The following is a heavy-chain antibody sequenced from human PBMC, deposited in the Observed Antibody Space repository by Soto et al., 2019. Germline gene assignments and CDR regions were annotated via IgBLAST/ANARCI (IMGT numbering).Heavy chain of an antibody. Sequence: AASVKVSCKASGGSFSSYAISWVRQAPGQGLEWMGGIIPIFGTANYAQKFQGRVTITADESTSTAYMELSSLRSEDTAVYYCARDRSKRDGYNFSPFDYWGQGTLVTVSS. V-gene: IGHV1-69*13. J-gene: IGHJ4*02. D-gene: IGHD5-12*01. CDR2: IIPIFGTA. CDR1: GGSFSSYA. CDR3: ARDRSKRDGYNFSPFDY.